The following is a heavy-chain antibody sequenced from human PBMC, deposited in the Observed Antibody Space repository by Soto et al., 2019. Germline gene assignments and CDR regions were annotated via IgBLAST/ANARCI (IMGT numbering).Heavy chain of an antibody. J-gene: IGHJ5*02. CDR1: GFSFNKYA. V-gene: IGHV3-23*01. CDR2: ITGSGGSI. CDR3: AKDDVSGDGLWLVSA. Sequence: DVQLLESGGGLVQPGGSLKLSCVASGFSFNKYAMIWVHQAPGKGQEWVSGITGSGGSIQYTASVKGRFTISRDNSKNTVYLQMDYLRAEDTAMYYCAKDDVSGDGLWLVSAWGQGTPVTVS. D-gene: IGHD2-21*02.